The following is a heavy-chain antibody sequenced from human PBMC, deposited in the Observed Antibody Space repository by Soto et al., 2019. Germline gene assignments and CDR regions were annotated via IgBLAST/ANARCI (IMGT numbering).Heavy chain of an antibody. V-gene: IGHV1-18*01. J-gene: IGHJ6*03. CDR1: GYTFTSYG. CDR2: ISAYNGNT. Sequence: QVQLVQSGAEVKKPGASVKVSCKASGYTFTSYGISWVRQAPGQGLEWMGWISAYNGNTNYAQKLQGRVTMTTDTSKSTAYMELRSLRSDDTAVYYCARDPSQYDFWSGYSRYYYYYMDVWGKGTTVTVSS. D-gene: IGHD3-3*01. CDR3: ARDPSQYDFWSGYSRYYYYYMDV.